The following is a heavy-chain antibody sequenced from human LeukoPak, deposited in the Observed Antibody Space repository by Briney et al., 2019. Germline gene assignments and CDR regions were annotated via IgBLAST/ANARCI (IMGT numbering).Heavy chain of an antibody. V-gene: IGHV3-30-3*01. CDR2: VSYDGSNK. J-gene: IGHJ3*02. CDR1: GFTFSSYA. Sequence: GRSLRLSCAASGFTFSSYAMHWVRQAPGKGLEWVAVVSYDGSNKYYADSVKGRFTISRDNYKNTLYLQMNSLRAEDTAVYYCARDTTPPRFGVVRSDAFDIWGQGTMVTVSS. D-gene: IGHD3-3*01. CDR3: ARDTTPPRFGVVRSDAFDI.